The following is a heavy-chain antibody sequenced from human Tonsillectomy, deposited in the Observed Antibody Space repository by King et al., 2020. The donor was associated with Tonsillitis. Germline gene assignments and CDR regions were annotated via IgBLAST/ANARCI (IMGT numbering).Heavy chain of an antibody. Sequence: VQLVESGGDLVQRGGSLRLSCAASGFTSSSYAMSWVRQAPGKGLEWVSAISGSGGSTYYADSVKGRFTISRDNSKNTLYLQMNSLRAEDTAVYYCAKGGATKTGYHAPFDYWGQGTLVTVSS. V-gene: IGHV3-23*04. CDR3: AKGGATKTGYHAPFDY. D-gene: IGHD3-9*01. J-gene: IGHJ4*02. CDR1: GFTSSSYA. CDR2: ISGSGGST.